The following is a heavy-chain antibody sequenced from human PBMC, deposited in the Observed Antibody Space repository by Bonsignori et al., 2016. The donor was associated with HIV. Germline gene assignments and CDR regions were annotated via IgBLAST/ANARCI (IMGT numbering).Heavy chain of an antibody. D-gene: IGHD2-21*01. CDR2: IKQDGSEK. V-gene: IGHV3-7*01. J-gene: IGHJ4*02. CDR3: ARRGAYCGGDCRPTFDY. Sequence: WIRQPPGKGLEWVANIKQDGSEKYYVDSVKGRFTISRDNAKNSLFLQMNSLRAEDTAVYYCARRGAYCGGDCRPTFDYWGQGTLVTVSS.